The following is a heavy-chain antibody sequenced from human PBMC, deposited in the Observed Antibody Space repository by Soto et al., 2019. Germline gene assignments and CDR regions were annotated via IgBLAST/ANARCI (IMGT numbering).Heavy chain of an antibody. V-gene: IGHV3-48*03. D-gene: IGHD2-2*01. CDR3: ARHQPLLRWFDP. CDR1: GFTFSSYE. J-gene: IGHJ5*02. Sequence: LSLSCAASGFTFSSYEMNWVRQAPGKGLEWVSYISSSGSTIYYADSVKGRFTISRDNAKNSLYLQMNSLRAEDTAVYYCARHQPLLRWFDPWGQGTLVTVSS. CDR2: ISSSGSTI.